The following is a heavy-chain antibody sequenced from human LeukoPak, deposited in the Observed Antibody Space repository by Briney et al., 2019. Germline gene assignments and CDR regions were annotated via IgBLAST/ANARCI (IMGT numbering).Heavy chain of an antibody. CDR3: ARDLYYYDSSGYSPQDY. CDR2: ISAYNGNT. V-gene: IGHV1-18*01. CDR1: GYTFTSYG. J-gene: IGHJ4*02. Sequence: ASVKVSCKASGYTFTSYGISWVRQAPGQGLEWMGWISAYNGNTNYAQKLQGRVTMTTDTSTSIAYMELRSLRSDDTAVYYCARDLYYYDSSGYSPQDYWGQGTLVTVSS. D-gene: IGHD3-22*01.